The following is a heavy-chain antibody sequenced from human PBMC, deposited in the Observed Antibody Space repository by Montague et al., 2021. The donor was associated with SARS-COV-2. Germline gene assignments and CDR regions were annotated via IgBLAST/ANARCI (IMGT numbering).Heavy chain of an antibody. CDR2: IYSSGGT. Sequence: SETRSLICAVSGGSISHYYWSWIRQPPGKGLEWIGYIYSSGGTNYNPSLKSRVTLSLDAAKNHFSLRLSSVTAADTAVYYCARRTDILTGYYDYWGQGTLVTVSS. CDR3: ARRTDILTGYYDY. V-gene: IGHV4-59*01. CDR1: GGSISHYY. D-gene: IGHD3-9*01. J-gene: IGHJ4*02.